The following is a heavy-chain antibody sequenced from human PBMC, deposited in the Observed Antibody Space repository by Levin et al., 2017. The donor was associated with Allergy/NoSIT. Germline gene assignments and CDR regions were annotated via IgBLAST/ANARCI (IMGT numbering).Heavy chain of an antibody. D-gene: IGHD4-17*01. J-gene: IGHJ6*03. CDR2: IYHSGST. V-gene: IGHV4-4*02. CDR3: AREPMTTVTTSRYYYYYYYMDV. CDR1: GGSISSSNW. Sequence: SETLSLTCAVSGGSISSSNWWSWVRQPPGKGLEWIGEIYHSGSTNYNPSLKSRVTISVDKSKNQFSLKLSSVTAADTAVYYCAREPMTTVTTSRYYYYYYYMDVWGKGTTVTVSS.